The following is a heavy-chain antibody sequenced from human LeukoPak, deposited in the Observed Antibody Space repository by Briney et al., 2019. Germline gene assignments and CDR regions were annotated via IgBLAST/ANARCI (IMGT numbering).Heavy chain of an antibody. J-gene: IGHJ5*02. CDR2: ISYDGSNK. V-gene: IGHV3-30*18. CDR1: GFTFSSYG. Sequence: PGGSLRLSCAASGFTFSSYGMHWVRQAPGKGLEWVAVISYDGSNKYYADSVKGRFTISRDNSKNTLYLQMNSLRAEDTAVYYCANVPGVAAAGTYNWFDPWGQGTLVTVSS. D-gene: IGHD6-13*01. CDR3: ANVPGVAAAGTYNWFDP.